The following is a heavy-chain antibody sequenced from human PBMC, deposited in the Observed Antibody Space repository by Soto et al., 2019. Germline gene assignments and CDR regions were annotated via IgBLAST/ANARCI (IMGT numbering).Heavy chain of an antibody. J-gene: IGHJ3*02. CDR3: AXLGXXXXXXXXPLDI. CDR2: IIVGSGNT. CDR1: GNTFTSQT. V-gene: IGHV1-3*01. D-gene: IGHD2-15*01. Sequence: QVQLVQSGAEVRKPGASVRLSCKSSGNTFTSQTIHWVRQAPGQGLEWMGWIIVGSGNTKYSQNFQDRLTITRDTSASTVYVDLSSLTSQDTAVYYCAXLGXXXXXXXXPLDIWGQGTMVIVSS.